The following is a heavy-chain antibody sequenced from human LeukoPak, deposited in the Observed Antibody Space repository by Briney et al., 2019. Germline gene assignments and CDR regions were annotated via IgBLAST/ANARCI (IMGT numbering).Heavy chain of an antibody. D-gene: IGHD5-18*01. Sequence: PSQTLSLTCTVSGGSISSGSYYWSWIRQPAGKGLEWIGRIYASGSTSYNPSLKSRVTMSVDTSKNQFSLKLSSVTAADTAVYYCARSRGYSDYWGQGTLVTVSS. CDR3: ARSRGYSDY. J-gene: IGHJ4*02. V-gene: IGHV4-61*02. CDR2: IYASGST. CDR1: GGSISSGSYY.